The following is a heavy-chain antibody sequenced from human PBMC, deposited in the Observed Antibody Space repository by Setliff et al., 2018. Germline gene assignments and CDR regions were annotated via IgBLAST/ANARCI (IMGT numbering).Heavy chain of an antibody. Sequence: SETLSLTCTVSGGSISTYYWSWIRQPPGKGLEWIGYIYYSGSTNYNPSLKSRVTMPIDTSKNQFSLKLNSVTAADMAVYYCARGGIAMNHYMDVWAKGTTVTVSS. CDR1: GGSISTYY. V-gene: IGHV4-59*12. D-gene: IGHD6-13*01. J-gene: IGHJ6*03. CDR3: ARGGIAMNHYMDV. CDR2: IYYSGST.